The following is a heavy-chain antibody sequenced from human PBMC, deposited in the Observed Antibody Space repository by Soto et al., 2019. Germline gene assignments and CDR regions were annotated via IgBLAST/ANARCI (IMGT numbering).Heavy chain of an antibody. CDR3: ARSTYYDILTGSYYYYAMDV. V-gene: IGHV3-53*01. CDR1: GFTVGSNY. D-gene: IGHD3-9*01. J-gene: IGHJ6*02. Sequence: SGGSLRLSCAASGFTVGSNYMSWVRQAPGKGLEWVSVIYSEGTPYYADSVKGRFTISRENSSNTLYLHMNNLRAEDTAVYYCARSTYYDILTGSYYYYAMDVWGQGTTVTVSS. CDR2: IYSEGTP.